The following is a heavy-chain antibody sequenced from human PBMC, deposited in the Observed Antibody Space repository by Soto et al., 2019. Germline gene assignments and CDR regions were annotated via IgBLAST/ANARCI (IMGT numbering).Heavy chain of an antibody. J-gene: IGHJ4*02. V-gene: IGHV1-3*01. Sequence: GESLKISCKGSGYSFNSYWISWVRQAPGQRLEWMGWINAGNGNTKYSQKFQGRVTITRDTSASTAYMELSSLRSEDTAVYYCARTSGYYFYDYWGQGTLVTVSS. D-gene: IGHD3-3*01. CDR3: ARTSGYYFYDY. CDR1: GYSFNSYW. CDR2: INAGNGNT.